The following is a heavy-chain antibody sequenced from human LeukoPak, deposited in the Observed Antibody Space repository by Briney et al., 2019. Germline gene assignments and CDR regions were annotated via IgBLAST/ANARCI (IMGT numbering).Heavy chain of an antibody. CDR1: GFTFSNYA. Sequence: GGSLRLSCAASGFTFSNYAMSWVRQAPGKGLEWVSGISGSGGSTFYADSVKGRFTISRENSKKTLYLQMNSLRAEDTAIYYCARGYWFGEYTFDYWGQGTLVTVSS. CDR2: ISGSGGST. J-gene: IGHJ4*02. V-gene: IGHV3-23*01. CDR3: ARGYWFGEYTFDY. D-gene: IGHD3-10*01.